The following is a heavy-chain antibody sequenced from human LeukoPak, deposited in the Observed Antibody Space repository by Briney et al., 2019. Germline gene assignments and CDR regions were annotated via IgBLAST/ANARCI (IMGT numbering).Heavy chain of an antibody. CDR1: GYTFTGYY. V-gene: IGHV1-2*06. Sequence: ASVKVSCKASGYTFTGYYMHWVRQAPGQGLEWMGRLNPNSGGTNYAQKFQGRVTMTRDTSISTAYMELSRLRSDDTAVYYCVRETSYYDSSGYRASLIDYWGQGTLVTVSS. J-gene: IGHJ4*02. D-gene: IGHD3-22*01. CDR2: LNPNSGGT. CDR3: VRETSYYDSSGYRASLIDY.